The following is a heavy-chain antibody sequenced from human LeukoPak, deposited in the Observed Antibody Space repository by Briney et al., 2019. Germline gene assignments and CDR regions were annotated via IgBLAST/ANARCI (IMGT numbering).Heavy chain of an antibody. D-gene: IGHD6-19*01. J-gene: IGHJ3*02. CDR3: ASTVGWYNAFDI. V-gene: IGHV3-7*01. CDR2: TGQSGIEN. Sequence: WGSLRLPCAASGFTFNRHRISWIRQAPGQGLEWVANTGQSGIENYYVDSVKGRFTISRDNTKNSVFLHMNSLRVEDTAVYYCASTVGWYNAFDIWGQGTVVTVSS. CDR1: GFTFNRHR.